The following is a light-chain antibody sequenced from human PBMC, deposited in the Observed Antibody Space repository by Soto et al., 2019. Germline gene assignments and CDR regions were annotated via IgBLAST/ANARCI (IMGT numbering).Light chain of an antibody. CDR1: QSISSDY. CDR2: DAS. V-gene: IGKV3-20*01. J-gene: IGKJ5*01. Sequence: ITLTQSRATLSLSPGARAPLSCRASQSISSDYLARSQHKQGQDPRLLIYDASSKATGTPDRFSGSGYGTDFTLTISRLEPEDFAVYYCQYYGSSHSNTFGKGTRLEI. CDR3: QYYGSSHSNT.